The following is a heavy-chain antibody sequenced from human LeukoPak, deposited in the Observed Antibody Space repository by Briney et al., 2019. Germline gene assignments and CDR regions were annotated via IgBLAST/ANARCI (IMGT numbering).Heavy chain of an antibody. CDR2: IYYSGST. D-gene: IGHD3-3*01. J-gene: IGHJ3*02. Sequence: SETLSLTCVVSGASLSSGGYSWSWIRQPPGKGLEWIGYIYYSGSTNYNPSLKSRVTISVDTSKNQFSLKLSSVTAADTAVYYCARGLTYYDFWSGYSAFDIWGQGTMVTVSS. CDR1: GASLSSGGYS. CDR3: ARGLTYYDFWSGYSAFDI. V-gene: IGHV4-61*08.